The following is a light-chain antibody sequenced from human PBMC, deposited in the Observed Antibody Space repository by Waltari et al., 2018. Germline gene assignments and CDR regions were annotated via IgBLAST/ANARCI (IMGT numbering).Light chain of an antibody. CDR2: DVS. CDR1: SSDIGSYVY. Sequence: QSALTQPASVSGSPGQSITISCTGTSSDIGSYVYASWYQQHPCKAPKLLIYDVSNRPTVVPYLLSASKCGDRGPLTISGRQAEDDADYYCSSFTGSGVLFGGGTKVTIL. CDR3: SSFTGSGVL. J-gene: IGLJ2*01. V-gene: IGLV2-14*03.